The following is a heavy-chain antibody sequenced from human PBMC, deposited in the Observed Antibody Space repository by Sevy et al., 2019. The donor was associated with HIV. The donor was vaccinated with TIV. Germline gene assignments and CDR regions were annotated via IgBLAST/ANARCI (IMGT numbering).Heavy chain of an antibody. D-gene: IGHD1-26*01. Sequence: SETLSLTCTVSGGSITSLYWNWIRQPPGKGLEWVANIYYNGHINYNPSLKSRVTLSLDTSKNQFSMRLSSVTAADTAMYYCAGENAWGRGYSWGQGTLVTVSS. CDR2: IYYNGHI. CDR3: AGENAWGRGYS. V-gene: IGHV4-59*08. CDR1: GGSITSLY. J-gene: IGHJ4*02.